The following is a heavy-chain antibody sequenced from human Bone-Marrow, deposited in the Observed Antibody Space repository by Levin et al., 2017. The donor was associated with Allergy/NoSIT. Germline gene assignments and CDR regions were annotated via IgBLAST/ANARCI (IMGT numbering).Heavy chain of an antibody. Sequence: SQTLSLTCTVSGGSIGGYYWTWIRQPPGKGLEWIGYIYDTGSTNYSPSLKSRVTISLDTSKNQFSLELNSVTTADTAVYYCARQVLSSRRFDPWGQGTLVTVSS. V-gene: IGHV4-59*01. J-gene: IGHJ5*02. CDR2: IYDTGST. CDR3: ARQVLSSRRFDP. D-gene: IGHD2-2*01. CDR1: GGSIGGYY.